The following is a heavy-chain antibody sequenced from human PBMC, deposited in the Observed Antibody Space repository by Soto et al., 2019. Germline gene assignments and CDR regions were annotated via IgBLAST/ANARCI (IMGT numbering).Heavy chain of an antibody. D-gene: IGHD6-13*01. J-gene: IGHJ4*02. V-gene: IGHV3-23*01. CDR3: AKVRSSSGRYYFDY. CDR2: ISGSGGST. Sequence: GSLRLSCAASGFTFSSYAMSWVRQAPGKGLERVSAISGSGGSTYYADSVKGRFTISRDNSKNTLYLQMNSLRAEDTAVYYCAKVRSSSGRYYFDYWGQGTLVTAPQ. CDR1: GFTFSSYA.